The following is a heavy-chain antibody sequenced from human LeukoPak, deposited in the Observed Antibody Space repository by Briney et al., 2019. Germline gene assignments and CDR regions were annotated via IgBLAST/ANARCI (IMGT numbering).Heavy chain of an antibody. D-gene: IGHD6-19*01. Sequence: GGSLRLSCAASGFTFSSYGMHWVRQAPGKGLEWVAFIRYDGSNKYYVDSVKGRFTISRDNSKNTLYLQMNSLRAEDTAVYYCAKPAVSGWYGFDYWGQGTLVTVSS. V-gene: IGHV3-30*02. J-gene: IGHJ4*02. CDR1: GFTFSSYG. CDR2: IRYDGSNK. CDR3: AKPAVSGWYGFDY.